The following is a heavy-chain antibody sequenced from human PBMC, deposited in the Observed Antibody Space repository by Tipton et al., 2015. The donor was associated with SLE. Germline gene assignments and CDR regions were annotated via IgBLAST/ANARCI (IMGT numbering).Heavy chain of an antibody. J-gene: IGHJ3*01. CDR1: GYSISSGYH. CDR3: ARVKLRFGELFLYHPLDL. D-gene: IGHD3-10*01. CDR2: IYHSGST. Sequence: TLSLTCAVSGYSISSGYHWGWIRQPPGKGVEWIGRIYHSGSTYYNPSLKSRVTISVDTSKNQFSLKLRSVTAADTAVYYCARVKLRFGELFLYHPLDLWGQGTMVTVSS. V-gene: IGHV4-38-2*01.